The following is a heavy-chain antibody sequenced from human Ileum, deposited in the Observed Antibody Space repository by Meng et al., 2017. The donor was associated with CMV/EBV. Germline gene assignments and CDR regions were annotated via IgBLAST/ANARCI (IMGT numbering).Heavy chain of an antibody. CDR3: ANYYEGRGGQGP. CDR1: GGPIASVHNP. Sequence: CTVPGGPIASVHNPSSWLRQRPGMALEWIASIYNIVTTYYNPSLTSRLTFSLDSSKNQFFLSLSSVTAADTAVYYCANYYEGRGGQGPWGPSPLLTVSS. D-gene: IGHD3-22*01. J-gene: IGHJ2*01. CDR2: IYNIVTT. V-gene: IGHV4-31*03.